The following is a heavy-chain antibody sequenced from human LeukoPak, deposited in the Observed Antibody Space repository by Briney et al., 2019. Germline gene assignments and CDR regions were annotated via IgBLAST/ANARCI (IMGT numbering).Heavy chain of an antibody. CDR3: ARVRGVIVRAFDI. J-gene: IGHJ3*02. CDR2: INPSGGST. V-gene: IGHV1-46*01. CDR1: GYTFTSYG. Sequence: ASVKVSCKASGYTFTSYGISWVRQAPGQGLEWMGIINPSGGSTSYAQKFQGRVTMTRDMSTSTVYMELSSLRSEDTAVYYCARVRGVIVRAFDIWGQGTMVTVSS. D-gene: IGHD3-22*01.